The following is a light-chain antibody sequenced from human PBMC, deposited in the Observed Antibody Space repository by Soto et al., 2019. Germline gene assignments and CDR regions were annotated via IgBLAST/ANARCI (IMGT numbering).Light chain of an antibody. CDR1: QGISSF. J-gene: IGKJ1*01. Sequence: EIQMTQSPSTLSASVGERVTLTCRASQGISSFLAWYQQKPGKVPNLLIYDASTMHTGIPSRFSASGSGTDFTLTISSLQPEDIATYYCQHYHSSPWTFGQGTKVQIK. V-gene: IGKV1-27*01. CDR2: DAS. CDR3: QHYHSSPWT.